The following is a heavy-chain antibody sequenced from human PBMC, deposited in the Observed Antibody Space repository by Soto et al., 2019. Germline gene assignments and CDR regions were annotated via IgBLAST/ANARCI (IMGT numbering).Heavy chain of an antibody. D-gene: IGHD5-18*01. CDR1: GGSISSSSYY. J-gene: IGHJ4*02. Sequence: QLQLQESGPGLVKPSETLSLTCTVSGGSISSSSYYWGWIRQPPGKGLEWIGSIYYSGSTYYNPSLKSRVTISVDTSKNQFSLKLSSVTAADTAVYYCARRDRATPFDYWGQGTLVTVSS. CDR3: ARRDRATPFDY. CDR2: IYYSGST. V-gene: IGHV4-39*01.